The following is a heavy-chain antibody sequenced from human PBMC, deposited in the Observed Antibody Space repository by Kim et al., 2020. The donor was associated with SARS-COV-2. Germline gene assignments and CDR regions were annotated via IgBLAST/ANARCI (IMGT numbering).Heavy chain of an antibody. CDR3: AKDWSISGWYYFDY. CDR2: ISGDASDT. D-gene: IGHD6-25*01. CDR1: GFTFSHYA. Sequence: GGSLRLSCAGSGFTFSHYAMNWVCQAPGKGLEWVSGISGDASDTHYADSVKGRFTVSRDNSRKTLYLQMNNLRAEDTAVYYCAKDWSISGWYYFDYWGQGTLVSVSS. J-gene: IGHJ4*02. V-gene: IGHV3-23*01.